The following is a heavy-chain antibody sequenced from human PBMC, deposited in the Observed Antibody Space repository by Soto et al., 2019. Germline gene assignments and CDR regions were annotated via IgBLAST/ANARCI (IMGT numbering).Heavy chain of an antibody. Sequence: SETLSLTCTVSGGSISSYYWSWIRQPPGKGLEWIGYIYYSGSTNYNPSLKSRVTISVDTSKNQFSLKLSSVTAADTAVYYCARLKRRDGYNYVPSYYYGMDVWGQGTTVTVSS. CDR1: GGSISSYY. J-gene: IGHJ6*02. V-gene: IGHV4-59*01. CDR2: IYYSGST. D-gene: IGHD5-12*01. CDR3: ARLKRRDGYNYVPSYYYGMDV.